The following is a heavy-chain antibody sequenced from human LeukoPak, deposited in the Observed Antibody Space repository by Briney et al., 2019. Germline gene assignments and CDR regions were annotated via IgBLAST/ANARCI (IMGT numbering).Heavy chain of an antibody. D-gene: IGHD5-18*01. CDR1: GITFDSYA. J-gene: IGHJ6*03. V-gene: IGHV3-23*01. CDR3: AKGGSKYIYGLQSYYYYYYMDV. Sequence: GGSLRLSCVVSGITFDSYAMSWVRQAPGKGLEWVSGISGSGGRTYYADSVKGRFTISRDNSKNTLYLQMYSLRAEDTAVYYCAKGGSKYIYGLQSYYYYYYMDVWGKGTTVTVSS. CDR2: ISGSGGRT.